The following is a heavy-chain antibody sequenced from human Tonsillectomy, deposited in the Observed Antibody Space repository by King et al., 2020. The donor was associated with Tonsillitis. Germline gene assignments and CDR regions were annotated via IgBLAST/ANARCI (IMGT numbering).Heavy chain of an antibody. D-gene: IGHD3-3*01. Sequence: VQLVESGGGVVQPGRSLRLSCAASGFTFSSYAMHWVRQAPGKGLEWVAVISDDGSNKYYADSVKGRFTISRDNSKNTLYLQMNSLRAEDTAVYYCARGDVLRFLEWFPGAFDIWGQGTMVTVSS. V-gene: IGHV3-30-3*01. CDR1: GFTFSSYA. J-gene: IGHJ3*02. CDR2: ISDDGSNK. CDR3: ARGDVLRFLEWFPGAFDI.